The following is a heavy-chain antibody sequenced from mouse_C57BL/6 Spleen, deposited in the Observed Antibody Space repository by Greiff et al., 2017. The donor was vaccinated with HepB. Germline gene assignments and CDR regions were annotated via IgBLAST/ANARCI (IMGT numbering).Heavy chain of an antibody. D-gene: IGHD2-4*01. CDR3: ARNYDGYFDV. CDR2: ISNLAYSI. CDR1: GFTFSDYG. Sequence: DVMLVESGGGLVQPGGSLKLSCAASGFTFSDYGMAWVRQAPRKGPEWVAFISNLAYSIYYADTVTGRFTISRENAKNTLYLEMSSLRSEDTAMYYCARNYDGYFDVWGTGTTVTVSS. V-gene: IGHV5-15*01. J-gene: IGHJ1*03.